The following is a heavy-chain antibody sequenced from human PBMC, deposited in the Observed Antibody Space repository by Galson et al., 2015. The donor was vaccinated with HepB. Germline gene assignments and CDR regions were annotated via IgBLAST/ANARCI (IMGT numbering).Heavy chain of an antibody. CDR1: GYTFTSYA. V-gene: IGHV1-3*01. CDR2: INAGNGNT. Sequence: SVKVSCKASGYTFTSYAMHWVRQAPGQRLEWMGWINAGNGNTKYSQKFQGRVTITRDTSASTAYMELSSLRSEDTAVYYCARWLRSPEENLDYWGQGTLVTVSS. CDR3: ARWLRSPEENLDY. J-gene: IGHJ4*02. D-gene: IGHD5-12*01.